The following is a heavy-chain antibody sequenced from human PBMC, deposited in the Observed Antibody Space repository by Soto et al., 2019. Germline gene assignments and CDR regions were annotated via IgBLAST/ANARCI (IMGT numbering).Heavy chain of an antibody. CDR3: ARLAIDVWEKDFDY. CDR2: IYHSGST. Sequence: QVQLQESGPGLVKPSGTLSLTCAVSGGSISSSNWWSWVRQPPGKGLEWIGEIYHSGSTNYNPSLKIRVIISGDKSKNQFSLKLSSVTAADTAVYYCARLAIDVWEKDFDYWGQGTLVTVSS. CDR1: GGSISSSNW. D-gene: IGHD3-3*01. J-gene: IGHJ4*02. V-gene: IGHV4-4*02.